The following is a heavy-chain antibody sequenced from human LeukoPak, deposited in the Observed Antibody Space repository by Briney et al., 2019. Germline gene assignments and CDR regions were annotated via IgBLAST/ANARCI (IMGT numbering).Heavy chain of an antibody. V-gene: IGHV4-39*07. J-gene: IGHJ5*02. Sequence: SETLSLTCTVSGGSISSSSYYWGWIRQPPGKGLEWIGSIYYSGSTYYNPSLKSRVTISVDTSKNQFSLKLSSVTAADTAVYYCARHRGRRFIAVADNNWFDPWGQGTLVTVSS. CDR1: GGSISSSSYY. CDR2: IYYSGST. D-gene: IGHD6-19*01. CDR3: ARHRGRRFIAVADNNWFDP.